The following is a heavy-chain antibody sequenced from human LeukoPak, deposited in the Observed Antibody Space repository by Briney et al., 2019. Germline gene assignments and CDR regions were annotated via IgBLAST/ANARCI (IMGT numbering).Heavy chain of an antibody. D-gene: IGHD3-22*01. Sequence: PGGSLRLSCAASGFTFSSYAMSWVRQAPGKGLEWVFSGSGGSTYYADSVKGRFTISRDNSKNTLYLQMNSLRAEDTAVYYCAKGSLGYYDSGGYYKTAEYFQHWGQGTLVTVSS. V-gene: IGHV3-23*01. CDR2: SGSGGST. J-gene: IGHJ1*01. CDR1: GFTFSSYA. CDR3: AKGSLGYYDSGGYYKTAEYFQH.